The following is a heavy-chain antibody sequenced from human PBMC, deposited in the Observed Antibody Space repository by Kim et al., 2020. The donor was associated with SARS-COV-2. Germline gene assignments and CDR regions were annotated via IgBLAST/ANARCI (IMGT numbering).Heavy chain of an antibody. D-gene: IGHD6-19*01. Sequence: GGSLRLSCAASGFTFSSYDMHWVRQATGKGLEWVSAIGTAGDTYYPGSVKGRFTISRENAKNSLYLQMNSLRAGDTAVYYCARGTGSPGYSSGWIQSWGQGTLVTVSS. V-gene: IGHV3-13*04. CDR1: GFTFSSYD. J-gene: IGHJ4*02. CDR3: ARGTGSPGYSSGWIQS. CDR2: IGTAGDT.